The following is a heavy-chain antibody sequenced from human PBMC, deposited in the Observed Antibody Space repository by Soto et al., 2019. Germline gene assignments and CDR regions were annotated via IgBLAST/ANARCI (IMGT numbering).Heavy chain of an antibody. J-gene: IGHJ6*02. CDR1: GGSVSSGSYY. CDR3: ARAHDSSGYYYSSGMDV. CDR2: IYYSGST. V-gene: IGHV4-61*01. Sequence: SETLSLTCTVSGGSVSSGSYYWSWIRQPPGKGLEWIGYIYYSGSTNYNPSLKSRVTIPVDTSKNQFSLKLSSVTAADTAVYYCARAHDSSGYYYSSGMDVWGQGTTVTVSS. D-gene: IGHD3-22*01.